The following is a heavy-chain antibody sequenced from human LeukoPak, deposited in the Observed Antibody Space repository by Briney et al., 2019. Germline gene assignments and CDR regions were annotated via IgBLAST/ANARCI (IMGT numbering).Heavy chain of an antibody. Sequence: GASVKVSCKASGYTFTSYYMHWVRQAPGKGLEWMGGFDPEDGETIYAQKFQGRVTMTEDTSTDTAYMELSSLRSEDTAVYYCATRYDFWSGYNLYYFDYWGQGTLVTVSS. J-gene: IGHJ4*02. V-gene: IGHV1-24*01. CDR3: ATRYDFWSGYNLYYFDY. CDR1: GYTFTSYY. D-gene: IGHD3-3*01. CDR2: FDPEDGET.